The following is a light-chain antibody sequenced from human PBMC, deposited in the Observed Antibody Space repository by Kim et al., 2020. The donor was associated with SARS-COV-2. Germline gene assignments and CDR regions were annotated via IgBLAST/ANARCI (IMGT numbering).Light chain of an antibody. Sequence: VALGQTGRITCQGDSLRSYYATWYQQKPGQAPILVIYGKNNRPSGIPDRFSGSTSGNTASLTITGTQAGDEADYYCNSRDSNDNVVFGGGNKVTVL. CDR2: GKN. CDR1: SLRSYY. V-gene: IGLV3-19*01. CDR3: NSRDSNDNVV. J-gene: IGLJ2*01.